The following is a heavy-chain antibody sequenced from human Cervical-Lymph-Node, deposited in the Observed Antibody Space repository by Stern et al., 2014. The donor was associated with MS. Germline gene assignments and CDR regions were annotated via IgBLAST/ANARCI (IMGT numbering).Heavy chain of an antibody. D-gene: IGHD5-18*01. CDR3: ARDSYGNTDYFDY. CDR2: ITSSGTPI. Sequence: QVQLVESGGGLVKTGGSLRLSCAASGFTFRDYYMSWIRQAPGKGLEWISYITSSGTPIYPADSVKGRFTISRDNAKNSLYLQMNSLRAEDTAVYYCARDSYGNTDYFDYWGQGTLVTVSS. CDR1: GFTFRDYY. V-gene: IGHV3-11*01. J-gene: IGHJ4*02.